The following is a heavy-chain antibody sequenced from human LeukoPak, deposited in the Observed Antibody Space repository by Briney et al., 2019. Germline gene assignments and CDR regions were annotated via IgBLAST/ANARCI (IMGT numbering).Heavy chain of an antibody. CDR1: GFTFSSYG. V-gene: IGHV3-30*18. CDR3: AKRYSSGWAFDY. J-gene: IGHJ4*02. Sequence: GGSLRLSCAASGFTFSSYGMHWVRQAPGKGLEWVAVISYDGSNKYYADSVKGRFTISRDNSKNTLYLQMNSLRAEDTAVYYCAKRYSSGWAFDYWGQGTLVTVSS. D-gene: IGHD6-19*01. CDR2: ISYDGSNK.